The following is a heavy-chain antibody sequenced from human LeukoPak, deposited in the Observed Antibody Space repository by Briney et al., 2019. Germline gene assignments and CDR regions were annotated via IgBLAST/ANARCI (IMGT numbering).Heavy chain of an antibody. Sequence: GRSLRHSRAASGFTLSSYGMHWVRQAPRKGLEWVAVIWYDGSNKYYADSVKGRFTISRDNSKNTLYLQMNSLRGEDTAVYYCAKDEGIAAPGPNYWGEGTLVTVSS. CDR1: GFTLSSYG. V-gene: IGHV3-33*06. CDR3: AKDEGIAAPGPNY. D-gene: IGHD6-13*01. J-gene: IGHJ4*02. CDR2: IWYDGSNK.